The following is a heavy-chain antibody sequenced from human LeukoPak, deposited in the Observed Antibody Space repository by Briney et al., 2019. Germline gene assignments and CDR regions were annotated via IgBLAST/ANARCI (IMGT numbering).Heavy chain of an antibody. CDR1: GFTSRDCW. Sequence: GGSLRLSCAASGFTSRDCWMSWVRQAPGKGLEWVANIKEDGSEKHYVDSVKGRFTISRDNAKNSLYLQSLYLQMNSLRAEDTAVYYCARAHYSSFDYWGQGTLVTVSS. V-gene: IGHV3-7*01. D-gene: IGHD3-22*01. CDR2: IKEDGSEK. J-gene: IGHJ4*02. CDR3: ARAHYSSFDY.